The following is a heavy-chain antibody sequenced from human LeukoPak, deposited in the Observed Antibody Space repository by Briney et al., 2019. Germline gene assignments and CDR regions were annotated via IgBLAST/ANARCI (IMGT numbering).Heavy chain of an antibody. D-gene: IGHD5-12*01. J-gene: IGHJ4*02. CDR1: GGSISSYY. V-gene: IGHV4-59*08. CDR2: IYYSGST. Sequence: SETLSLTCTVSGGSISSYYWSWIRQPPGKGLEWIGYIYYSGSTNYNPSLKSRVTISVDTSKNQFSLKLSSVTAADTAVYYCARHRDSGYDYGGGTFDYWGQGTLVTVSS. CDR3: ARHRDSGYDYGGGTFDY.